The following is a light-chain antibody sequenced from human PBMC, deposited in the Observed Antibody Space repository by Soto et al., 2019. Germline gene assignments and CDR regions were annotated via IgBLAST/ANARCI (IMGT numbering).Light chain of an antibody. CDR3: QQYENYWT. V-gene: IGKV1-5*01. CDR2: DAS. Sequence: DIQMTQSPSTLSATAGDRVTITCRASQSISSWLAWYQHKPGKAPKLLIYDASNLDSGVPSRFSGSGSGTVFSLTISNLQPDDFATYYCQQYENYWTFGQGTRVEIK. J-gene: IGKJ1*01. CDR1: QSISSW.